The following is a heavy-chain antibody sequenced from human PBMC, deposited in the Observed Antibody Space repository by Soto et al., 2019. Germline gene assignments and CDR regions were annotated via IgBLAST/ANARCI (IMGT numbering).Heavy chain of an antibody. Sequence: SQTLSLTCAISGDSVSSNSAAWNWIRQSPSRGLEWLGRTFYRSTWYNDYAVSVKSRIAINPDTSKNQVSLQLNSVTPEDTAVYYCVKDSSGWFVYWGQGTLVTVSS. CDR3: VKDSSGWFVY. CDR2: TFYRSTWYN. CDR1: GDSVSSNSAA. J-gene: IGHJ5*01. D-gene: IGHD6-19*01. V-gene: IGHV6-1*01.